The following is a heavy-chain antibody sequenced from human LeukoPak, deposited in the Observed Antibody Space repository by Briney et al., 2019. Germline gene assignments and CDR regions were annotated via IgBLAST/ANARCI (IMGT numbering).Heavy chain of an antibody. CDR2: IYTSGSA. J-gene: IGHJ5*02. Sequence: SETLSLTCTVSGGSISCYYWGWIPQPAGKGLEWIGRIYTSGSANYNPSLTSRLTMSVDTSKNQFSLKLNSVTAADTAVYYCARGRMFRGGGSDFPFNWFDPWGQGTLVTVS. V-gene: IGHV4-4*07. CDR1: GGSISCYY. D-gene: IGHD3-10*01. CDR3: ARGRMFRGGGSDFPFNWFDP.